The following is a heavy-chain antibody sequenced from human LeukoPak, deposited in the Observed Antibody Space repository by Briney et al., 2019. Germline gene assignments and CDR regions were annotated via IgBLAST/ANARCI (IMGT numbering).Heavy chain of an antibody. Sequence: GASVKVSCKASGYIFTSYDINWVRQATGQGLEWMGWMNPNSGNTGYAQKFQGRVTMTRNTSISTAYMELSSLRSEDTAVYFCARGRSGNYYRASFEYWGQGTLVTVSS. CDR3: ARGRSGNYYRASFEY. CDR1: GYIFTSYD. D-gene: IGHD3-10*01. CDR2: MNPNSGNT. J-gene: IGHJ4*02. V-gene: IGHV1-8*01.